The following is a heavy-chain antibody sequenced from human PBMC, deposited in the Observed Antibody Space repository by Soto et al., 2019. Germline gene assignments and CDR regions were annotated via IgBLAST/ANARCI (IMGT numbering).Heavy chain of an antibody. CDR2: IKQDGSEK. D-gene: IGHD3-10*01. V-gene: IGHV3-7*01. CDR1: GITFSTYW. J-gene: IGHJ6*03. Sequence: PGGYLRLSCPASGITFSTYWMTWVRQATGKGLEWVANIKQDGSEKYYVDSVKGRFTISRDNAKNSLYLQMNSLRAEDTAVYYCARTEISLLLWFGESDYYMDVWGKGTTVTVSS. CDR3: ARTEISLLLWFGESDYYMDV.